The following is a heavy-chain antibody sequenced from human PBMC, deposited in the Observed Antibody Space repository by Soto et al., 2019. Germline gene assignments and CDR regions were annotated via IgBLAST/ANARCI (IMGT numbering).Heavy chain of an antibody. CDR1: GVNFSSYA. Sequence: GGSLRLSXAASGVNFSSYAMNWVRQAPGKGLVWVSTISDTGGGTFYAGSVKGRFTISRDNSKNTLYLQMHSLRADDSAIYFCAVGRHKTSGSNTWFDPWGRGTLVTISS. V-gene: IGHV3-23*01. CDR3: AVGRHKTSGSNTWFDP. D-gene: IGHD3-22*01. J-gene: IGHJ5*02. CDR2: ISDTGGGT.